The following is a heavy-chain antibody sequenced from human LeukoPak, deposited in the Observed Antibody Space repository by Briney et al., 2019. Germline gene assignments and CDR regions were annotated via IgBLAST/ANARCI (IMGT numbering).Heavy chain of an antibody. CDR3: ARGNRQLAYYGSGSRLPYDS. CDR1: GGSFTGHY. D-gene: IGHD3-10*01. CDR2: VNHYDSI. V-gene: IGHV4-34*01. J-gene: IGHJ4*02. Sequence: SETLSLTCDVSGGSFTGHYWTWIRQPPGQGLGWLGEVNHYDSITSNPSLKGRATISAVTSSNQLSLKLTSVTAADTAVYYCARGNRQLAYYGSGSRLPYDSWGQGTLVTVSS.